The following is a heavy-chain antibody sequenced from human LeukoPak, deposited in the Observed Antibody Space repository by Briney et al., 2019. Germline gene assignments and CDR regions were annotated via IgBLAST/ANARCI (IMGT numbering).Heavy chain of an antibody. Sequence: GGSLRLSCAASEFTFSNYHMSWTREAPGKGLEGVSHISSSGDSIYYADSVKGRFTISRDNAKNSLYLQMSSLRAEDTAIYYCARDFSRSGYDPWGQGTLVSVSS. J-gene: IGHJ5*02. V-gene: IGHV3-11*01. CDR1: EFTFSNYH. CDR2: ISSSGDSI. D-gene: IGHD5-12*01. CDR3: ARDFSRSGYDP.